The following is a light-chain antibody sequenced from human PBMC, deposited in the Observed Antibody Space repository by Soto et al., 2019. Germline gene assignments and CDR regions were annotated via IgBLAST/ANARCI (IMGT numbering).Light chain of an antibody. CDR1: QSVSSSY. J-gene: IGKJ4*01. CDR3: QQYNNWPPLT. CDR2: GAS. Sequence: EIVLTQSPGTLSLSPGERATLSCRASQSVSSSYLAWYQQRPGQAPRLLIYGASIRATGIPDRFSGSGSGTDFTLTISRLESEDFAVYYCQQYNNWPPLTFGGGTKVAIK. V-gene: IGKV3-20*01.